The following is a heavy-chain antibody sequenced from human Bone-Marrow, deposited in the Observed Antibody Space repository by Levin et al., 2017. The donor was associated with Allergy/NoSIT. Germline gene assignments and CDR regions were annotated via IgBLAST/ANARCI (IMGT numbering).Heavy chain of an antibody. CDR3: ARDGYGSSSYYWADR. CDR1: GITFSNSA. D-gene: IGHD3-10*01. V-gene: IGHV3-23*01. CDR2: ISSSGDDT. J-gene: IGHJ4*02. Sequence: PGGSLRLSCAASGITFSNSAMTWVRQAPGKGLEWVSGISSSGDDTHYADSVKGRFTMSRDNSKKTLYLQMDSLRVEDTAVYYCARDGYGSSSYYWADRWGQGTLVTVSS.